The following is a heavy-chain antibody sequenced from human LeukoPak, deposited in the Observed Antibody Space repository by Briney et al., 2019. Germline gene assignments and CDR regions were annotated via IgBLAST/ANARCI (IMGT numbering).Heavy chain of an antibody. J-gene: IGHJ4*02. CDR2: ISPYNGNT. CDR1: GYTFINYG. Sequence: GASVKVSCKASGYTFINYGISWVRQAPGQGLEWMAWISPYNGNTNYALKFQGRVTSTTDTSTSTGYMELRSLRSDDTAVYFCARDIFVLSGYVSDYWAQGTLVTVSS. D-gene: IGHD3-3*01. CDR3: ARDIFVLSGYVSDY. V-gene: IGHV1-18*01.